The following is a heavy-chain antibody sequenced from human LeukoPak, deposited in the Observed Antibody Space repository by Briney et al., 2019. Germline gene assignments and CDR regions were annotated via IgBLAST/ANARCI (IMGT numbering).Heavy chain of an antibody. CDR1: GFIFSDYY. J-gene: IGHJ4*02. V-gene: IGHV3-11*01. D-gene: IGHD6-13*01. CDR3: ARSIWPRAAAGTFDY. Sequence: GGSLRLSCAASGFIFSDYYINWIRQAPGKGLEWVSYISNSVSTIYFADSVKGRFTISRDNAKNSLYLQMNSLRAEDTAVYYCARSIWPRAAAGTFDYWGQGTLVTVSS. CDR2: ISNSVSTI.